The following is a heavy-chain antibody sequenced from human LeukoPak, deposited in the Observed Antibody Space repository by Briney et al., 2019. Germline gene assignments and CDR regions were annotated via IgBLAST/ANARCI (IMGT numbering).Heavy chain of an antibody. CDR2: ISVNNANA. J-gene: IGHJ4*02. CDR1: GYTFTSYF. Sequence: GASVKVSCKASGYTFTSYFISWVRQAPEPGLEWMGWISVNNANANYAQKFQGRVTMTTDTSTSTAYMELRSLKSDDTALYYCARASVSSTVVPAYYWGQGTLVTVSS. V-gene: IGHV1-18*01. D-gene: IGHD2-2*01. CDR3: ARASVSSTVVPAYY.